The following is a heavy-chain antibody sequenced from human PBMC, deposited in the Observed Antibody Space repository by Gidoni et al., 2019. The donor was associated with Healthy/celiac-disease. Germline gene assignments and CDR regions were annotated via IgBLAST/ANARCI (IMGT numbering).Heavy chain of an antibody. CDR1: GFTFSSYA. D-gene: IGHD1-1*01. CDR2: ISGSGGST. J-gene: IGHJ6*02. Sequence: EVQLLESGGGLVQPGGSLRLSCAASGFTFSSYAMSWVRQAPGKGLEWVSAISGSGGSTYYADSVKGRFTISRDNSKNTLYLQMNSLRAEDTAVYYCAKGAPSPTIRAKGYYYGMDVWGQGTTVTVSS. V-gene: IGHV3-23*01. CDR3: AKGAPSPTIRAKGYYYGMDV.